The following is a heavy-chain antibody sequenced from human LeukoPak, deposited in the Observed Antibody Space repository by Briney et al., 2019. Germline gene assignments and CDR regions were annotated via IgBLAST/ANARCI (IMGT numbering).Heavy chain of an antibody. J-gene: IGHJ4*02. CDR3: ARVRSSGWYEFDY. CDR2: IYSGGST. CDR1: GFTVSSNH. Sequence: GGSLRLSCAASGFTVSSNHMSWVRQAPGKGREWVSVIYSGGSTYFADSVKGRFTISRDNSKNTLYLQMNSLRAEDTAVYYCARVRSSGWYEFDYWGQGTLVTVSS. V-gene: IGHV3-53*01. D-gene: IGHD6-19*01.